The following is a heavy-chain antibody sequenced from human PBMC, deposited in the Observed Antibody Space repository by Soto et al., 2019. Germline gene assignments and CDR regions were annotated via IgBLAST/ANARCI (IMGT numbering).Heavy chain of an antibody. V-gene: IGHV5-10-1*01. Sequence: PGESLKISCKGSGYSFTSYWISWVRQMPGKGLEWMGRIDPSDSYTNYSPSFQGHVTISADKSFSSAYLQWSSLKASDTAMYYCARTSAAGKYYYGMDVWGQGTTVTVSS. D-gene: IGHD6-13*01. CDR1: GYSFTSYW. CDR2: IDPSDSYT. CDR3: ARTSAAGKYYYGMDV. J-gene: IGHJ6*02.